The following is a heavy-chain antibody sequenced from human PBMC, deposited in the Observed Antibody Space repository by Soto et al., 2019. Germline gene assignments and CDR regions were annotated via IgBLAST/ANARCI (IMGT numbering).Heavy chain of an antibody. D-gene: IGHD2-21*01. CDR2: IKQDGSDK. Sequence: EVQLVESGGGLVQPGGSPRLSCTASGFTFSGYWMSWVRQAPGKGLEWVANIKQDGSDKYYVDSVKGRFTISRDNAKNSLYLQMNSLRAEDTAVYYCARVAGFAGHHWGQGTLVTVSS. CDR3: ARVAGFAGHH. CDR1: GFTFSGYW. J-gene: IGHJ5*02. V-gene: IGHV3-7*01.